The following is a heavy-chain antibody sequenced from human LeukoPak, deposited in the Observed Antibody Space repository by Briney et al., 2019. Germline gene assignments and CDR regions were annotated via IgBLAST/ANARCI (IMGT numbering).Heavy chain of an antibody. CDR2: IYYSGST. D-gene: IGHD1-26*01. J-gene: IGHJ4*02. V-gene: IGHV4-59*12. CDR1: GDSISTYY. Sequence: PSETLSLTCTVSGDSISTYYWSWIRQPPGRGLEWIGYIYYSGSTNYNPSLKSRVTMSVDTSKNQFSLKLSSVTAADTAVYYCARDRSYSGSYYPFDYWGQGTLVTVSS. CDR3: ARDRSYSGSYYPFDY.